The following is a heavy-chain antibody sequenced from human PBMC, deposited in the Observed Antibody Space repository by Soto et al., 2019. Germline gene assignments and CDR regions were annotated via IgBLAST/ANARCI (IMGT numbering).Heavy chain of an antibody. CDR2: IYYSGST. J-gene: IGHJ4*02. CDR1: GGSIRSSTYY. CDR3: ARHTFADCSGGSCYSDTPYYFDY. Sequence: SETLSLACTVSGGSIRSSTYYWGWIRQPPGKGLQWIGSIYYSGSTYYNPSLKSRLTISVDTTKNQFALKLSSVTAADTAIYYCARHTFADCSGGSCYSDTPYYFDYWGQGTLVTVSS. V-gene: IGHV4-39*01. D-gene: IGHD2-15*01.